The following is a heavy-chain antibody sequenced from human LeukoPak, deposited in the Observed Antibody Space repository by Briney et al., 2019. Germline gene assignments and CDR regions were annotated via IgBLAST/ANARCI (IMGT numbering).Heavy chain of an antibody. CDR1: GFTFTNAW. CDR2: IKSKTDGGTT. Sequence: GGSLRLSCVASGFTFTNAWMSWVRQAPGKGLEWVGHIKSKTDGGTTDYSAPVKGRFIISREDSEHTLYLQMNSLKTDDTAVYYCAKYDASVNFDYWGQGTLVTVSS. J-gene: IGHJ4*02. V-gene: IGHV3-15*05. CDR3: AKYDASVNFDY. D-gene: IGHD3-16*01.